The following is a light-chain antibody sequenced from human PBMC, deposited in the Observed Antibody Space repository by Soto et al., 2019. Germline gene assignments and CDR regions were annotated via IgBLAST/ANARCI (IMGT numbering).Light chain of an antibody. J-gene: IGKJ5*01. CDR3: QQRSSWPPT. CDR2: GAS. V-gene: IGKV3-11*01. Sequence: MGMSQSPDTLSVSPGERATLSCRASQSVGSNLAWYQQKPGQAPRLLIYGASTRATGIPDRFSGSGSGTDFTLTISSLEPEDFAVYYCQQRSSWPPTFGQGTRLEIK. CDR1: QSVGSN.